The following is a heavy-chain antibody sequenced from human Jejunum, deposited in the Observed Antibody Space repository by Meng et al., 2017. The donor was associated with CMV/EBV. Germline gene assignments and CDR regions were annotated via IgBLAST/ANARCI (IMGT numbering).Heavy chain of an antibody. J-gene: IGHJ4*02. CDR3: TRASSGIH. CDR1: GFSLSLYE. CDR2: IRSKAFGGTT. Sequence: SWAASGFSLSLYEINWVRQAPGKGLEWVGFIRSKAFGGTTEFAASVKGRFTISRDDSKSIAYLEMNSLKSEDTAVYYCTRASSGIHWGQGTLVTVSS. V-gene: IGHV3-49*04. D-gene: IGHD6-6*01.